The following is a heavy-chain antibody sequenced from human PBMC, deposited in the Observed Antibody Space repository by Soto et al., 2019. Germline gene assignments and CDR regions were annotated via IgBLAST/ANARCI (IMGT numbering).Heavy chain of an antibody. CDR2: IYYSGST. D-gene: IGHD2-2*01. V-gene: IGHV4-30-4*02. CDR3: ARAAPEWVVVVPAAIVAFDI. Sequence: PSETLSLTCTVSGGSISSGDYYWSWIRQPPGKGLEWIGYIYYSGSTYYNPSLKSRVTISVDTSKNQFSLKLSSVTAADTAVYYCARAAPEWVVVVPAAIVAFDIWGQGTMVTVSS. J-gene: IGHJ3*02. CDR1: GGSISSGDYY.